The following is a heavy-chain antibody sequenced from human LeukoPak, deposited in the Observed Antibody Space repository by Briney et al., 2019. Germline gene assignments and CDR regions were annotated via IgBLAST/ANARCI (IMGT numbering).Heavy chain of an antibody. CDR2: IYYSGST. Sequence: SETLSLTCTVSGGSISSFYWTWIRQPPGKGLEWIGYIYYSGSTNYNPSLKSRVTISVDTSMNQFSLKLSSVTAADTAVYYCAREKGNSYGYDYWGQGTLVTVSS. V-gene: IGHV4-59*01. CDR1: GGSISSFY. CDR3: AREKGNSYGYDY. D-gene: IGHD5-18*01. J-gene: IGHJ4*02.